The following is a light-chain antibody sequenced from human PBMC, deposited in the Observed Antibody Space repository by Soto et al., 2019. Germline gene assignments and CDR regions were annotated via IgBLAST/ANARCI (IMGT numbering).Light chain of an antibody. CDR3: SSYTGTSTFV. Sequence: QSVLTQLASVYGSPGQSITITCTGTSSDVGGYDYVSWYQQLPGKAPKLMIYDVNNRPSGVSNRFSGSKSGNTASLTISGLQAEDEADYYCSSYTGTSTFVFGGGTKVTVL. J-gene: IGLJ1*01. CDR2: DVN. CDR1: SSDVGGYDY. V-gene: IGLV2-14*01.